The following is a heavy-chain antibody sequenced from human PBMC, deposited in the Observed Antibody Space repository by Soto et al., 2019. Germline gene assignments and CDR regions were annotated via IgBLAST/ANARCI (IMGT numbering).Heavy chain of an antibody. V-gene: IGHV4-34*01. D-gene: IGHD3-10*01. J-gene: IGHJ6*02. Sequence: SETLSLTCAVYGGSFSGYYWSWIRQPPGKGLEWIGEINHSGSTNYNPSLKSRVTISVDTSKNQFSLKLSSVTAADTAVYYCARDLLWFGGYGMDVRGQGTTVT. CDR1: GGSFSGYY. CDR3: ARDLLWFGGYGMDV. CDR2: INHSGST.